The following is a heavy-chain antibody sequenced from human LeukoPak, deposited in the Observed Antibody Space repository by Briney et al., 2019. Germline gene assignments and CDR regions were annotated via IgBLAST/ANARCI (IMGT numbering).Heavy chain of an antibody. CDR1: GFTFSSYA. CDR3: AKDSRYSSSWYSFDY. J-gene: IGHJ4*02. Sequence: GGSLRLSCAASGFTFSSYAMSWVRQAPGKGLEWVSAISGSGGSTYYADSVKGRFTISRDNSKNTLYLQMNSLRAEDTAVYYCAKDSRYSSSWYSFDYWGQGTLVTVSS. CDR2: ISGSGGST. D-gene: IGHD6-13*01. V-gene: IGHV3-23*01.